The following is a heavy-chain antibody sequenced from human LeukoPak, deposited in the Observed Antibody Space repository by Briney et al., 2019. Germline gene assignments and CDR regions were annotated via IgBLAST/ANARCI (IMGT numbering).Heavy chain of an antibody. CDR1: GFTFSSYW. J-gene: IGHJ4*02. CDR2: IKQDGSEK. CDR3: ARETYYYDSSGYYNDY. Sequence: GGSLRLSCAASGFTFSSYWMSWVRQAPGKGLEWVANIKQDGSEKYYVDSVKGRFTISRDNAKNSLYLQMNSLRAEDTAVYYCARETYYYDSSGYYNDYWGQGTLVTVSS. D-gene: IGHD3-22*01. V-gene: IGHV3-7*01.